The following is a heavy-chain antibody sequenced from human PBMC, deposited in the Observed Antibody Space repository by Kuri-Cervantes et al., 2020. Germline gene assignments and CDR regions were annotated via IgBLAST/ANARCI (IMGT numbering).Heavy chain of an antibody. CDR2: FDPEDGER. Sequence: ASVKVSCKVSGNTLTELSIHWVRQTPGKGLEWMGGFDPEDGERIYAQKFRGRVTMTEDTSTSTAYMELRSLRSDDTAVYYCARDLGWVDWWLGPFPYYYYGMDVWGQGTTVTVSS. J-gene: IGHJ6*02. V-gene: IGHV1-24*01. CDR1: GNTLTELS. CDR3: ARDLGWVDWWLGPFPYYYYGMDV. D-gene: IGHD6-19*01.